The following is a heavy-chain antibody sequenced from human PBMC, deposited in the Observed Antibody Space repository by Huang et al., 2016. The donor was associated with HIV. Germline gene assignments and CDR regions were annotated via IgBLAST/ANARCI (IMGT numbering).Heavy chain of an antibody. D-gene: IGHD3-3*01. Sequence: QVQLHESGPGLVKPSQTLSLTCTVSGGSISSGGYTSNWIRQPPGKGLEWIGYIYYNEDTYYNPSLTSGVSISVDTSKNQFSLKLSSMTAADTAVYYCAREGFYDLWSAFRRAVDAFDTWGQGTKVTVSS. CDR3: AREGFYDLWSAFRRAVDAFDT. CDR1: GGSISSGGYT. J-gene: IGHJ3*02. CDR2: IYYNEDT. V-gene: IGHV4-30-4*08.